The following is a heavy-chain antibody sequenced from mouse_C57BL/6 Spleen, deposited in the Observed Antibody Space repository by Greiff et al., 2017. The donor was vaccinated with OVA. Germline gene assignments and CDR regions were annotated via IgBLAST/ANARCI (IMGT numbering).Heavy chain of an antibody. V-gene: IGHV1-76*01. Sequence: QVQLQQSGAELVRPGASVKLSCKASGYTFTDYYINWVKQRPGQGLEWIARIYPGSGNTYYNEKFKGKATLTAEKSSSTAYMQLSSLTSEDSAVYFCARSGPYAMDYWGQGTSVTVSS. CDR3: ARSGPYAMDY. CDR1: GYTFTDYY. CDR2: IYPGSGNT. J-gene: IGHJ4*01.